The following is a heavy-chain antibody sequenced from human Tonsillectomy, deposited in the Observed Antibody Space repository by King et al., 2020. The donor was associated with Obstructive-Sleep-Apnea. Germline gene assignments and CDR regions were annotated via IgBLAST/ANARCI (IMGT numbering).Heavy chain of an antibody. Sequence: QLQESGPGLVKPSETLSLTCTVSGGSISSYYWSWIRQPPGKGLECIWYIYYSGSTNYNPPLKSRFTISVETAKNPFSLQLGAVTAADTAVYYCARETVARGFANDFWSGYYEGDYYYYYGMDVWGQGTTVTVSS. CDR3: ARETVARGFANDFWSGYYEGDYYYYYGMDV. CDR1: GGSISSYY. J-gene: IGHJ6*02. D-gene: IGHD3-3*01. CDR2: IYYSGST. V-gene: IGHV4-59*01.